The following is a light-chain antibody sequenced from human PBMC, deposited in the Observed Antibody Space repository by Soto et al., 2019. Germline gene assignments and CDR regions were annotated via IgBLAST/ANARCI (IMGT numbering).Light chain of an antibody. CDR3: SIYTDITTVELV. CDR2: DVT. CDR1: NRGLGGYYY. V-gene: IGLV2-14*01. J-gene: IGLJ2*01. Sequence: QSVLTQPASVSGSPGQSITISCIGDNRGLGGYYYVSWYQQKPGKAPKLLIYDVTHRPSGVSDRFSGSRSGNTASLTISGLQADDEADYYCSIYTDITTVELVFGGGTKLPVL.